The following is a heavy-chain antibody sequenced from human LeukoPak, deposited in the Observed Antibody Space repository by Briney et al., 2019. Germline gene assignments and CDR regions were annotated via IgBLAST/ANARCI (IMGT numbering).Heavy chain of an antibody. Sequence: PSETLSLTCTVSGGSISSYYWSWIRQPAGKGLEWIGRIYTSGSTNYNPSLKSRVTMSVDTSKNQFSLKLSSVTAADTAVYYCARETRTHYYYYMDVWGKGTTVTISS. CDR1: GGSISSYY. J-gene: IGHJ6*03. V-gene: IGHV4-4*07. D-gene: IGHD1-7*01. CDR2: IYTSGST. CDR3: ARETRTHYYYYMDV.